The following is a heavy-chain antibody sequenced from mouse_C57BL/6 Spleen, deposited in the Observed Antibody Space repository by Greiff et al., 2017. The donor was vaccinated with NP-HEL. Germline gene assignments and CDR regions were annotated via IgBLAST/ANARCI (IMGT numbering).Heavy chain of an antibody. Sequence: QVQLQQSGAELAKPGASVKLSCKASGYTFTSYWMHWVKQRPGQGLEWIGYINPSSGYTQYNQKFKDKATLTADQSSSTAYMQLSVRKYEDSGVYYCARLITTVVAPGYRDYWGQGTSVTVSS. D-gene: IGHD1-1*01. CDR3: ARLITTVVAPGYRDY. J-gene: IGHJ4*01. V-gene: IGHV1-7*01. CDR1: GYTFTSYW. CDR2: INPSSGYT.